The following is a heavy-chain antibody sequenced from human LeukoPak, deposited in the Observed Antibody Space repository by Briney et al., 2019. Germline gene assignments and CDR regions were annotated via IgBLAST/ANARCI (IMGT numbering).Heavy chain of an antibody. CDR1: GSTFGTYA. Sequence: GGSLRLSCSASGSTFGTYAMHWVRQAPGKGLEHVSTINTNGDDTYYADSVKGRFTISRDNSKRTLYLQMSSLRAEDTAVYYCVKDLRGGGYYTSFDYWGQGTLVTVSS. CDR3: VKDLRGGGYYTSFDY. J-gene: IGHJ4*02. V-gene: IGHV3-64D*09. D-gene: IGHD3-10*01. CDR2: INTNGDDT.